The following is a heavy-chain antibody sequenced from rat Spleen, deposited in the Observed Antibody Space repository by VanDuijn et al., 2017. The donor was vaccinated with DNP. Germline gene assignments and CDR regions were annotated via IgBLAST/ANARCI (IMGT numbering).Heavy chain of an antibody. V-gene: IGHV5-58*01. CDR2: INTDGGST. J-gene: IGHJ2*01. D-gene: IGHD1-7*01. CDR3: VKRDYGYPSYFDC. CDR1: GFTFSSYW. Sequence: EVQLVESGGGLVQPGRSRKLSCVASGFTFSSYWMYWIRQAPGKGLEWVASINTDGGSTYYPDSVKGRFTISRDNAENTIYLQMNSLRSEDTATYYCVKRDYGYPSYFDCWGQGVLVTVSS.